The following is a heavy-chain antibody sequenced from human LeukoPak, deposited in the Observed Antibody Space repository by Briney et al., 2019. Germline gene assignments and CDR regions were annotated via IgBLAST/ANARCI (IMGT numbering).Heavy chain of an antibody. V-gene: IGHV1-3*01. CDR1: GYTFTSYA. Sequence: ASVKVSCKASGYTFTSYAMHWVRQAPGQRLEWMGWINAGNGNTKYSQKFQGRVTITRDASASTAYMELSSLRSEDTAVYYCARGGCSDGSCPLGWGQGTLVTVSS. CDR2: INAGNGNT. J-gene: IGHJ4*02. D-gene: IGHD2-15*01. CDR3: ARGGCSDGSCPLG.